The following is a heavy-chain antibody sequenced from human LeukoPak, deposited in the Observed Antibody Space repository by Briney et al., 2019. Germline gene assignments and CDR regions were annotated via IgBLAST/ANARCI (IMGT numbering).Heavy chain of an antibody. D-gene: IGHD2-2*01. CDR2: ISSSGSDM. V-gene: IGHV3-21*01. CDR3: ARDPRVVVPAYFYYYYVDV. CDR1: GFSFSSYS. J-gene: IGHJ6*03. Sequence: GGSLRLSCAATGFSFSSYSMNWVRLAPGKGLEWVSSISSSGSDMYYADSVRGRFIISRDNARNSLLLQMNSLRAEDTAVYFCARDPRVVVPAYFYYYYVDVWGKGTTVTVSS.